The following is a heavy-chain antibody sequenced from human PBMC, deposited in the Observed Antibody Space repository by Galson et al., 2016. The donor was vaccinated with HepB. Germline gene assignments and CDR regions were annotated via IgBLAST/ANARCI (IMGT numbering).Heavy chain of an antibody. CDR3: ARGANRGRPFDY. J-gene: IGHJ4*02. D-gene: IGHD3-10*01. CDR2: VKRDGSER. V-gene: IGHV3-7*03. Sequence: SLRLSCAASGFTFSSYWMSWVRQAPGKGLEWVANVKRDGSERYYGDSVKGRFTISRDNAKNSLFLQMNSLRVEDTAVYYCARGANRGRPFDYWGQGTLVTVSS. CDR1: GFTFSSYW.